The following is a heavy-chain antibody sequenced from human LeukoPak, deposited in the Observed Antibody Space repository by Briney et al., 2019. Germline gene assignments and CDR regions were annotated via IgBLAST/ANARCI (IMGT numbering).Heavy chain of an antibody. D-gene: IGHD1-26*01. CDR2: IYYSGST. V-gene: IGHV4-59*12. CDR1: GGSISSYY. Sequence: PSETLSLTCTVSGGSISSYYWSWIRQPPGKGLEWIGYIYYSGSTNYNPSLKSRVTISVDTSKNQFSLKLSSVTAADTAVCYCAREVSGSYDYWGQGTLVTVSS. J-gene: IGHJ4*02. CDR3: AREVSGSYDY.